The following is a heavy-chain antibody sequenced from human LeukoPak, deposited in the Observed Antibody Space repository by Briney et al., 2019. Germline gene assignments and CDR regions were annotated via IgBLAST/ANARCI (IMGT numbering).Heavy chain of an antibody. V-gene: IGHV1-2*02. Sequence: ASVKVSCKASGHTFTGYYMHWVRQAPGQGLEWMGWINPNSGGTNYAQKFQGGVTMTRDTSISTAYMELSRLRSDDTAVYYCASGIGPRYYYGMDVWGQGTTVTVSS. J-gene: IGHJ6*02. D-gene: IGHD2-15*01. CDR3: ASGIGPRYYYGMDV. CDR2: INPNSGGT. CDR1: GHTFTGYY.